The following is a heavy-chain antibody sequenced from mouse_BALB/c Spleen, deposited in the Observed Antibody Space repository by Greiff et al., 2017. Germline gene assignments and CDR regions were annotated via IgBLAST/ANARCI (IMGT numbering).Heavy chain of an antibody. D-gene: IGHD2-4*01. CDR2: ISSGGGST. Sequence: EVKLMESGGGLVKPGGSLKLSCAASGFAFSSYDMPWVRQTPEKRLEWVAYISSGGGSTYYPDTVKGLFTISRDNAKNTLYLQMSSLTSEDTAMYYCAKAGIYYDSYYYAMDYWGQGTSVTVSS. CDR1: GFAFSSYD. CDR3: AKAGIYYDSYYYAMDY. V-gene: IGHV5-12-1*01. J-gene: IGHJ4*01.